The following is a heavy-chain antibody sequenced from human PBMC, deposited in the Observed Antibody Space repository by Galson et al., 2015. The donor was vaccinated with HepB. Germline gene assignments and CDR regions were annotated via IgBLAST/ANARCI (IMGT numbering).Heavy chain of an antibody. J-gene: IGHJ4*02. V-gene: IGHV3-23*01. CDR2: ISGSGGST. CDR1: GFTFSNYA. Sequence: SLRLSCAASGFTFSNYAMIWVRQAPGKGLEWVSVISGSGGSTYYADSVKGRFTISRDNSKNTMYLKMDSLRADETAVYHCAKSRGTMAAAGAHWGQGTQVTVSS. CDR3: AKSRGTMAAAGAH. D-gene: IGHD6-25*01.